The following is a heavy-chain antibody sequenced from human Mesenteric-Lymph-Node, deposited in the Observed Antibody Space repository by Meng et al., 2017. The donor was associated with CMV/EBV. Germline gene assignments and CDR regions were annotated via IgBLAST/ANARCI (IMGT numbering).Heavy chain of an antibody. CDR2: ISSSSSYI. CDR1: GFTFSSYS. CDR3: ARVGYDYGDYGAIDC. D-gene: IGHD4-17*01. J-gene: IGHJ4*02. V-gene: IGHV3-21*01. Sequence: GESLKISCAASGFTFSSYSMNWVRQAPGKGLEWVSSISSSSSYIYYADSVKGRFTISRDNAKNSLYLQMNSLRAEDTAVYYCARVGYDYGDYGAIDCWGQGTLVTVSS.